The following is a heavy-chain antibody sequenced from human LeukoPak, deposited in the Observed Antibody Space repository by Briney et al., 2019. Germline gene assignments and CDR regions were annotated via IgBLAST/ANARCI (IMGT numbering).Heavy chain of an antibody. CDR3: ASDRTICGSAKRGYYFDY. V-gene: IGHV3-21*01. D-gene: IGHD3-3*01. CDR2: ISCSSSNI. CDR1: GFTFSSDS. J-gene: IGHJ4*02. Sequence: GGSLRLSCAASGFTFSSDSMNWVRQAPGKGLEWVSSISCSSSNIFYADSVKGRFTVSRDNAKNSLYLYLNSLRAEDTAEYYCASDRTICGSAKRGYYFDYWGQGILVTVSS.